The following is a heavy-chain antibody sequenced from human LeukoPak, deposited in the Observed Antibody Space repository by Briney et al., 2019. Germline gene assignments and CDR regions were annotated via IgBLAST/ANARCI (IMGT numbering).Heavy chain of an antibody. CDR2: IRFDGSNK. D-gene: IGHD6-19*01. CDR3: AKDIGAVAGTHYFDY. V-gene: IGHV3-30*02. J-gene: IGHJ4*02. CDR1: GFIFGSHD. Sequence: GGSLRLSCAASGFIFGSHDMHWVGQAPGKGLEWVAFIRFDGSNKDYADSVKGRFTISRDNSKNTLSLQMNYLRAEDTAVYYCAKDIGAVAGTHYFDYWGQGTLVTVSS.